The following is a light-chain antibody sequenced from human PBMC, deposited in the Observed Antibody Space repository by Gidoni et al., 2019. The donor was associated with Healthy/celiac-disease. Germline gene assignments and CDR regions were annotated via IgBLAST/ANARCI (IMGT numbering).Light chain of an antibody. Sequence: QSVLTQPPSVSGAPGPRVTISCTGSSSNIGAGYDVHWYQQLPGTAPKLLIYGNSNRPSGVPDRFSGSKSGTSASLAITGLQAEDEADYYCQSYDSSLSFYVFGTGTKVTVL. CDR3: QSYDSSLSFYV. CDR1: SSNIGAGYD. J-gene: IGLJ1*01. CDR2: GNS. V-gene: IGLV1-40*01.